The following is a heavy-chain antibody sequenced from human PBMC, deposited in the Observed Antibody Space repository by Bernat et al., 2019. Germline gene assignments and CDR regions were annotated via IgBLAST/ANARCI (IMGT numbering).Heavy chain of an antibody. D-gene: IGHD5-18*01. CDR3: ATSTHDLDTTDY. Sequence: GGEVGEPGGAVEVACKAAGDTFTGDDMHWVREAPGQGLEWMGWINPNSGGTNDAQKFQGWVTMTRDTSISTAYMELSRLRSDDTALYYCATSTHDLDTTDYWGQGTLVTVSS. V-gene: IGHV1-2*04. CDR1: GDTFTGDD. CDR2: INPNSGGT. J-gene: IGHJ4*02.